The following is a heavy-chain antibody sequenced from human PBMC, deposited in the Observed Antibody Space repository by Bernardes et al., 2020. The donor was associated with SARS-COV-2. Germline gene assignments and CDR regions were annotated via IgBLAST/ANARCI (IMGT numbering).Heavy chain of an antibody. V-gene: IGHV4-34*01. Sequence: SETLSLTCAVHGEAFSGYYWRWIRQSPGPGLEWIWEINQSGSTHSNPSLKLRVPLSVDTSTNQFSLNLSSLTAADTAVYYCARGTNSVNMILVVIGFTVYFNYWGQGTLVAVS. CDR1: GEAFSGYY. CDR2: INQSGST. D-gene: IGHD3-22*01. CDR3: ARGTNSVNMILVVIGFTVYFNY. J-gene: IGHJ4*02.